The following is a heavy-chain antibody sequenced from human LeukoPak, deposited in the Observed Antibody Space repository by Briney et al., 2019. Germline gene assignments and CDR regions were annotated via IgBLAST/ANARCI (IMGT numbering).Heavy chain of an antibody. J-gene: IGHJ4*02. CDR1: YYSIGSGYY. Sequence: SETLSLTCTVSYYSIGSGYYWGWIRQPPGKRLEWIGSIYHSGSTSYNPSLKSRVTISVDTSKNQFSLKLSSVTAADTAVYYCASLGATGDYWGQGTLVTVSS. CDR3: ASLGATGDY. CDR2: IYHSGST. V-gene: IGHV4-38-2*02.